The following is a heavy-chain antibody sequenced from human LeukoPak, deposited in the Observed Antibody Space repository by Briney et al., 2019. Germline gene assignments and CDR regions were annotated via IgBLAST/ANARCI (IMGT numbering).Heavy chain of an antibody. D-gene: IGHD2-15*01. CDR1: GGSISSSNYY. J-gene: IGHJ6*03. Sequence: PSETLSLTCTVSGGSISSSNYYWGWIRQPPEKGLEWIGTIYYSGSSYYNPSLKSRLTISVDTSKNQFSLKLSSVTTADTAVYYCARGGPHYYYYMDVWGKGTTVTVSS. V-gene: IGHV4-39*01. CDR3: ARGGPHYYYYMDV. CDR2: IYYSGSS.